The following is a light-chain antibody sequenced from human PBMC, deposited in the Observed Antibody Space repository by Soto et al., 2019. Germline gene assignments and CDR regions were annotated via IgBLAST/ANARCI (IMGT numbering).Light chain of an antibody. CDR2: GAS. Sequence: IVMTQSPCTLSLSPGERATLSCRASQSVSSSYLAWYQQKPGQAPRLLIYGASSRATGIPDRFSGSGSGTDFTLTISSLQSEDFAVYYCQQYNNWPPGTFGQGTKVDIK. V-gene: IGKV3D-15*01. J-gene: IGKJ1*01. CDR3: QQYNNWPPGT. CDR1: QSVSSSY.